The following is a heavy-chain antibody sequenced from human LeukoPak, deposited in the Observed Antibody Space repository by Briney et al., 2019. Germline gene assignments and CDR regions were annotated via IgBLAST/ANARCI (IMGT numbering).Heavy chain of an antibody. J-gene: IGHJ5*02. Sequence: SVKVSCKASGGTFSSYTISWVRQARGQGLEWMGRIIPILGIANYAQRFQGRVTITADKSTSTAYMELSSLRSEDTAVYYCATVLRSEYWFDPWGQGTLVTVSS. CDR2: IIPILGIA. V-gene: IGHV1-69*02. D-gene: IGHD4-17*01. CDR3: ATVLRSEYWFDP. CDR1: GGTFSSYT.